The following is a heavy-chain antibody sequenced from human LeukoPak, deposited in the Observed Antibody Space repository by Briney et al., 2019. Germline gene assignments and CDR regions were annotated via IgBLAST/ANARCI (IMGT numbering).Heavy chain of an antibody. CDR3: ARLRPSLPVAFDP. D-gene: IGHD6-6*01. CDR2: IYTSGIT. Sequence: SETLSLTCTVSGGSISSYYCSCIRQPPGKGLEWIGYIYTSGITNYNPSLQRRVTMSVDPHKHQFSLTLPSVTPADTPVHYCARLRPSLPVAFDPWGEGTLVTVSS. J-gene: IGHJ5*02. CDR1: GGSISSYY. V-gene: IGHV4-4*09.